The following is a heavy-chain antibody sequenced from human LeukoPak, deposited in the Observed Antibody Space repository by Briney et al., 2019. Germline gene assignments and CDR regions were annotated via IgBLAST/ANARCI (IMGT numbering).Heavy chain of an antibody. J-gene: IGHJ4*02. CDR1: GFIFSNYN. CDR3: TKDLTVQIWLLGYDS. Sequence: GGSLRLSCTASGFIFSNYNMNWVRQAPGKGLEWVSSISSRSSYISYADSVKGRFTISRDNAENSLYLQMDSLRADDTAVYYCTKDLTVQIWLLGYDSWGQGTLVTVAS. V-gene: IGHV3-21*01. CDR2: ISSRSSYI. D-gene: IGHD3-22*01.